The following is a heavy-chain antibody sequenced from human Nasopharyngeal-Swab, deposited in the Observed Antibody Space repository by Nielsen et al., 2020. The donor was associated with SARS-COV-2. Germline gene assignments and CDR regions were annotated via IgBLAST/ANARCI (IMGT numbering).Heavy chain of an antibody. Sequence: GSLRLSCTVSGDSGISSYWSWLRQTPGKGLEWIGYIYQNGYTNYNPSLKSRITMSIETSRKQFSLRLRSATAADTAMYYCAKAGEGGPNYFEFWVQGNLVTVSS. CDR2: IYQNGYT. D-gene: IGHD3-10*01. V-gene: IGHV4-59*02. CDR3: AKAGEGGPNYFEF. CDR1: GDSGISSY. J-gene: IGHJ4*02.